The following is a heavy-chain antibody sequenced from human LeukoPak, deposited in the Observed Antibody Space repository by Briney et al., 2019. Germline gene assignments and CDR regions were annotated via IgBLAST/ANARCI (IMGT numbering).Heavy chain of an antibody. Sequence: GGSLRLSCAASGFTFSSYGMHWVRQAPGKGLEWVAVISYDGSNKYYADSVKGRFTISRDNSKNTLYLQMNSLRAEDTAVYYCAKDLTGGYDGGDYRGQGTLVTVSS. V-gene: IGHV3-30*18. CDR2: ISYDGSNK. CDR1: GFTFSSYG. J-gene: IGHJ4*02. D-gene: IGHD5-12*01. CDR3: AKDLTGGYDGGDY.